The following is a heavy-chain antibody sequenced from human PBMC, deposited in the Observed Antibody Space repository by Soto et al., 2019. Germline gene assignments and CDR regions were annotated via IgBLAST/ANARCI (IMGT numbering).Heavy chain of an antibody. Sequence: PGGSLRLSCAASGFTFSSYAMSWVRQAPGKGLEWVSAISGSGGSTYYADSVKGRFTISRDNSKNTLYLQMNSLRAEDTAVYYCAKSFGETNQGGYYYGMDVWGQGTPVTVSS. J-gene: IGHJ6*02. CDR1: GFTFSSYA. V-gene: IGHV3-23*01. CDR2: ISGSGGST. D-gene: IGHD3-10*01. CDR3: AKSFGETNQGGYYYGMDV.